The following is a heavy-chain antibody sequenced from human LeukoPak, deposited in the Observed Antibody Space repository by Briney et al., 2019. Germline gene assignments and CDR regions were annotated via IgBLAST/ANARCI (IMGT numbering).Heavy chain of an antibody. CDR3: ARDGQNFGPTKTENFDY. J-gene: IGHJ4*02. CDR1: GFTFSSYA. CDR2: ISYDGSNK. Sequence: GGSLRLSCAASGFTFSSYAMHWVRQAPGKGLEWVAVISYDGSNKYYADSVKGRFTMSRDNSKNTLYLQMNSLRAEDTAVYYCARDGQNFGPTKTENFDYWGQGTLVTVSS. V-gene: IGHV3-30-3*01. D-gene: IGHD3-16*01.